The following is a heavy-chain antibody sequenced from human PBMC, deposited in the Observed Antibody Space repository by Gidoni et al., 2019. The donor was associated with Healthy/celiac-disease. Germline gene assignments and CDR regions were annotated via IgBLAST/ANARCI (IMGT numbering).Heavy chain of an antibody. CDR1: GFTFSSYA. Sequence: EVQLLESGGGLVQPGGSLRLSCAASGFTFSSYAMSWVRPAPGKGLEWVSAISGSGGSTYYADSVKGRFTISRDNSKNTLYLQMNSLRAEDTAVYYCAKDTAQGDGYYYYGMDVWGQGTTVTVSS. J-gene: IGHJ6*02. CDR3: AKDTAQGDGYYYYGMDV. CDR2: ISGSGGST. V-gene: IGHV3-23*01. D-gene: IGHD5-18*01.